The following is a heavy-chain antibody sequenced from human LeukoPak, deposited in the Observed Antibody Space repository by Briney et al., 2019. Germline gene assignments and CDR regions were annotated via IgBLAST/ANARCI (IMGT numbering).Heavy chain of an antibody. D-gene: IGHD4-17*01. CDR2: ISDSGDKT. J-gene: IGHJ4*02. V-gene: IGHV3-23*01. Sequence: PGGSLRLSCAASGFTFNNFAMSWVRQAPGRGLEWVSAISDSGDKTFYADSVKGRFSISRDNSKSTLFLQMNNLRVEDTAIYYCARDSANSDYGDRYFDYWGQGALVTVSS. CDR1: GFTFNNFA. CDR3: ARDSANSDYGDRYFDY.